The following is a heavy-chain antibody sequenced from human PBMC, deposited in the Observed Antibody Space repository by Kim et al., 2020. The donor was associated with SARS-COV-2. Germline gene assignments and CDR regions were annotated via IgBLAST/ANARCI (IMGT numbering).Heavy chain of an antibody. Sequence: GGSLRLSCAASGFTFSSYGMHWVCQAPGKGLEWVSILWYDGSNKYYADSVKGRFTIYRDNSKNTLYLQMNSLRAEDTAVSYFARDSDSWSYGGSAFDLWG. CDR2: LWYDGSNK. CDR1: GFTFSSYG. CDR3: ARDSDSWSYGGSAFDL. V-gene: IGHV3-33*01. J-gene: IGHJ3*01. D-gene: IGHD1-26*01.